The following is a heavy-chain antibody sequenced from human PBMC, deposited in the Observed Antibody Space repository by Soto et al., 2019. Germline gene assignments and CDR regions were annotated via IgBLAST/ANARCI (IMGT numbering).Heavy chain of an antibody. J-gene: IGHJ4*02. CDR1: GYTFTSYA. CDR3: ARASKHWGVYYFDY. D-gene: IGHD7-27*01. V-gene: IGHV1-3*01. CDR2: INAGNGNT. Sequence: QVQLVQSGAEVKKPGASVKVSCKASGYTFTSYAMHWVRQAPGQRLEWMGGINAGNGNTKYSQKVQGRVTITRDTSASTAYMELSSLRSEDTAVYYCARASKHWGVYYFDYWGQGTLVTVSS.